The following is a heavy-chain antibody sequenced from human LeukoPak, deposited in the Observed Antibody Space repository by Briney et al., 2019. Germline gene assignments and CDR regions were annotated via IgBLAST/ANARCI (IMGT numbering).Heavy chain of an antibody. J-gene: IGHJ4*02. Sequence: SETLSLTCTVSGYSISSGYYWGWFRPPPRKELEWSGSIYHSGSTYYNPSLKSRVTISVDTSKNQFSLKLSSVTAADTAVYYCGRLVGATGSPDYWGQGTLVTVSS. CDR2: IYHSGST. V-gene: IGHV4-38-2*02. CDR1: GYSISSGYY. CDR3: GRLVGATGSPDY. D-gene: IGHD1-26*01.